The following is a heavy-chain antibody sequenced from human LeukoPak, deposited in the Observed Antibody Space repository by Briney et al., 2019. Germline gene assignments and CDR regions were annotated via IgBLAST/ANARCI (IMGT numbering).Heavy chain of an antibody. CDR3: AREGYDSNIYYKADY. Sequence: SETLSLTCTVSGGSISSYCWSWIRQPPGKGLEWIGYISYSGSTNYNPSLKSRVTITLDTSKKQFSLKLSSVTAADTAVYYCAREGYDSNIYYKADYWGQGTPVTVSS. CDR2: ISYSGST. V-gene: IGHV4-59*01. D-gene: IGHD3-22*01. CDR1: GGSISSYC. J-gene: IGHJ4*02.